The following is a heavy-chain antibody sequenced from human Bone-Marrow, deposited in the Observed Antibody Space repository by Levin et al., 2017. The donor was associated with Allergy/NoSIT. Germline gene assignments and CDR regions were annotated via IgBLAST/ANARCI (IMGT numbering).Heavy chain of an antibody. CDR1: GFTVGNNY. CDR2: IYSSGGT. V-gene: IGHV3-53*01. D-gene: IGHD1-26*01. Sequence: GGSLRLSCAVSGFTVGNNYMAWVRQAPEKGLEWVSLIYSSGGTNYADSVKGRFTISRDSSKNTVFLQMNSLRVDDTAVYYCAREPSVVGSRTPWGQGTLVTVSS. CDR3: AREPSVVGSRTP. J-gene: IGHJ4*03.